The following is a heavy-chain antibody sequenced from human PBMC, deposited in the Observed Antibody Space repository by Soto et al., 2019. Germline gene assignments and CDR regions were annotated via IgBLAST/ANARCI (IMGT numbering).Heavy chain of an antibody. D-gene: IGHD3-10*01. Sequence: GGSLRLSCAASGFTFSSYAMSWVRQAPGKGLEWVSAISGSGGSTYYADSVEGRFTISRDNSKNTLYLQMNSLRAEDTAVYYCAKDRRFTMVRGVINWFDPWGQGTLVTVSS. CDR2: ISGSGGST. CDR1: GFTFSSYA. J-gene: IGHJ5*02. V-gene: IGHV3-23*01. CDR3: AKDRRFTMVRGVINWFDP.